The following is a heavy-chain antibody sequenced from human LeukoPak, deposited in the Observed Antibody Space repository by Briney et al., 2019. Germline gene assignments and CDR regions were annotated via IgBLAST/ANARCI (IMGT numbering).Heavy chain of an antibody. V-gene: IGHV3-30*04. D-gene: IGHD1-1*01. J-gene: IGHJ4*02. CDR2: ILPYGSDE. CDR1: GYTFTSYA. CDR3: ARRSSTFGTGGYLDH. Sequence: SCKASGYTFTSYAMHWVRQAPGKGLEWVAAILPYGSDEYYADSVKGRFTISRDDSKNTLDLQMNSLRAEDTAVYYCARRSSTFGTGGYLDHWGQGTLVTVSS.